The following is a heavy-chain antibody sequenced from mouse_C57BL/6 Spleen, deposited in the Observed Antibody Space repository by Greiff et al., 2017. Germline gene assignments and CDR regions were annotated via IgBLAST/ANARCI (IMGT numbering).Heavy chain of an antibody. CDR3: ARKILLDYYAMDY. CDR1: GYSFTGYY. D-gene: IGHD2-10*01. V-gene: IGHV1-42*01. CDR2: INPSTGGT. Sequence: EVQLQQSGPELVKPGASVKISCKASGYSFTGYYMNWVKQSPEKSLEWIGEINPSTGGTTYNQKFKAKATLTVDKSSSTAYMQLKSLTSEDSAVYYCARKILLDYYAMDYWGQGTSVTVSS. J-gene: IGHJ4*01.